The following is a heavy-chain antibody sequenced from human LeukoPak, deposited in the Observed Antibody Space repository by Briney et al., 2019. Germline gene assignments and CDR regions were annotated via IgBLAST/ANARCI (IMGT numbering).Heavy chain of an antibody. Sequence: PGGSLRLSCAASGFIFSNYNMNWVRQAPGKGLEWVSYISRSSTSKYYGDSVKGRFTISRDNAKNSLYLQMNSLRAEDTAVYYCVRDMFAKGGGWDNYWGQGTLVTVSS. CDR3: VRDMFAKGGGWDNY. J-gene: IGHJ4*02. CDR2: ISRSSTSK. D-gene: IGHD2-15*01. V-gene: IGHV3-48*04. CDR1: GFIFSNYN.